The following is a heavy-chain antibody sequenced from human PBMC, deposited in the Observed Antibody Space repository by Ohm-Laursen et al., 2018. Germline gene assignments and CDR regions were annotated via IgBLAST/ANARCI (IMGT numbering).Heavy chain of an antibody. D-gene: IGHD6-13*01. V-gene: IGHV4-59*01. CDR2: IYYSGST. CDR1: GGSISSYY. J-gene: IGHJ2*01. CDR3: ARDLEGIAAAVDL. Sequence: GTLSLTWTVSGGSISSYYWSWIRQPPGKGLEWIGYIYYSGSTNYNPSLKSRVTISVDTSKNQFSLKLSSVTAADTAVYYCARDLEGIAAAVDLWGRGTLVTVSS.